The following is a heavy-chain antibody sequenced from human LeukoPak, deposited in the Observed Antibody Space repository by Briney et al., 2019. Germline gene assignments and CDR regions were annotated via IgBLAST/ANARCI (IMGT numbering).Heavy chain of an antibody. V-gene: IGHV4-39*01. CDR1: GGSISSSSYY. D-gene: IGHD6-19*01. CDR3: ARLYALRPWLVPGPYYVDY. CDR2: IYYSGST. J-gene: IGHJ4*02. Sequence: SETLSLTCTVSGGSISSSSYYWGWIRQPTGKGLEWIGSIYYSGSTYYNPSLKSRVTISVDTSKNQFSLKLSSVTAADTAVYYCARLYALRPWLVPGPYYVDYWGQGTLVTVSS.